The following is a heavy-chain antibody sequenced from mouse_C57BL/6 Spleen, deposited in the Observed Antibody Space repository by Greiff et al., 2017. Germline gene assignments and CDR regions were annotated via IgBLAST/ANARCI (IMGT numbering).Heavy chain of an antibody. J-gene: IGHJ2*01. Sequence: QVQLQQSVAELVRPGASVKLSCTASGFNIKNTYMHWVKQRPGQGLEWIGMIHPNSGSTNYNEKFKSKATLTVDKSSSTAYMQLSSLTSEDSAVYYCARGITTVLDYWGQGTTLTVSS. CDR3: ARGITTVLDY. CDR1: GFNIKNTY. D-gene: IGHD1-1*01. V-gene: IGHV1-64*01. CDR2: IHPNSGST.